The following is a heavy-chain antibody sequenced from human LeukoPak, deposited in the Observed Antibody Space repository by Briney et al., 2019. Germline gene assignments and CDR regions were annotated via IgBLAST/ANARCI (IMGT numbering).Heavy chain of an antibody. CDR2: INHSGST. V-gene: IGHV4-34*01. CDR1: GGSFSGYY. Sequence: PSETLSLTCAVYGGSFSGYYWSWIRQPPGKGLEWIGEINHSGSTNYNPSLKSRVTISVDTSKNQFSLKLSSVTAADTAVYYCAGLTVVTGGFDYWGQGTLVTVSS. J-gene: IGHJ4*02. D-gene: IGHD4-23*01. CDR3: AGLTVVTGGFDY.